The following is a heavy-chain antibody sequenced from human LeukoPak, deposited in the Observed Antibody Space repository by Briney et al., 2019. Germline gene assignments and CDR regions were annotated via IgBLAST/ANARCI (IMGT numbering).Heavy chain of an antibody. D-gene: IGHD3-9*01. J-gene: IGHJ6*02. V-gene: IGHV1-69*04. CDR3: ARDSWYYDILTGSSTPGRGMDV. Sequence: ASVKVSCKASGGTFSSYAISWVRQAPGQGLEWMGRIIPILGIANYAQKFQGRVTITADKSTSTAYMELSSLRSEDTAVYYCARDSWYYDILTGSSTPGRGMDVWGQGTTVTVSS. CDR2: IIPILGIA. CDR1: GGTFSSYA.